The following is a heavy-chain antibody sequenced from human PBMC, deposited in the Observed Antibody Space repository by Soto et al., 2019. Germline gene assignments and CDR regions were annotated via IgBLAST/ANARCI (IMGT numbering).Heavy chain of an antibody. D-gene: IGHD2-8*01. CDR2: INHSGST. V-gene: IGHV4-34*01. CDR1: GGSFSGYY. CDR3: ARMLRGYCTNGVCVNFDY. J-gene: IGHJ4*02. Sequence: SETLSLTCAVYGGSFSGYYWSWIRQPPGKGLEWIGEINHSGSTNYKPSLKSRVTISLDTPKNQFSLKVSPVTAADTAVYYCARMLRGYCTNGVCVNFDYWGQGTLVTVSS.